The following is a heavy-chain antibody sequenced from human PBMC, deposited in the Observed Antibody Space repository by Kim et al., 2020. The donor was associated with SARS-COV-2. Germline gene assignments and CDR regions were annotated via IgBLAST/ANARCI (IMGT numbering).Heavy chain of an antibody. V-gene: IGHV1-69*04. J-gene: IGHJ4*02. CDR2: IIPILGIA. CDR1: GGTFSSYA. Sequence: SVKVSCKASGGTFSSYAISWVRQAPGQGLEWMGRIIPILGIANYAQKFQGRVTITADKSTSTAYMELSSLRSEDTAVYYCARSLARGYSTQYYFDYWGQGTLVTVSS. CDR3: ARSLARGYSTQYYFDY. D-gene: IGHD5-12*01.